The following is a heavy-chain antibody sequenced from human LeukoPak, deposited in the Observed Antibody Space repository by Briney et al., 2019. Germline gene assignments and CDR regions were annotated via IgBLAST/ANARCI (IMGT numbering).Heavy chain of an antibody. Sequence: SETLSLTCTVSGGSISSGDYSWSWIRQPPGKGLEWIGYIYYSGSTYYNPSLKSRLTISVDTSKNQFSLKLSSVTAADTAVYYCARDAEIWGSYRLPLWGQGTLVTVSS. D-gene: IGHD3-16*02. CDR1: GGSISSGDYS. V-gene: IGHV4-30-4*01. J-gene: IGHJ4*02. CDR3: ARDAEIWGSYRLPL. CDR2: IYYSGST.